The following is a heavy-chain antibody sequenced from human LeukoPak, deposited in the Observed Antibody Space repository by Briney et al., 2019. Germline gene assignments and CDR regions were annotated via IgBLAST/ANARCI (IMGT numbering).Heavy chain of an antibody. V-gene: IGHV3-7*04. CDR1: GFTFSNYW. CDR3: ARDITPQSYSNIWYDAFDL. Sequence: PGGSLRLSCAASGFTFSNYWMTWVRQAPGKGLEGVANIKEDGSEKYYVDSVKGRFTISRDNAENSLSLQMKSLRAEDTAVYYCARDITPQSYSNIWYDAFDLWGQGTMVIVSS. CDR2: IKEDGSEK. J-gene: IGHJ3*01. D-gene: IGHD6-13*01.